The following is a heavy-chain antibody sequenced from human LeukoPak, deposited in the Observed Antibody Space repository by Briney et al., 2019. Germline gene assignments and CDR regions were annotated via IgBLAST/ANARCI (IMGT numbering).Heavy chain of an antibody. D-gene: IGHD3-10*01. Sequence: PSETLSLTCTVSGGSLSSGSYYWSWIRQPPGKGLEWIGYIYYSGNTNYNPSVKSRVTISVDTSKNQFSLKVSSVTAADTAVYYCARGVSTYYYGMDVWGQGTTVTVSS. CDR3: ARGVSTYYYGMDV. J-gene: IGHJ6*02. V-gene: IGHV4-61*01. CDR1: GGSLSSGSYY. CDR2: IYYSGNT.